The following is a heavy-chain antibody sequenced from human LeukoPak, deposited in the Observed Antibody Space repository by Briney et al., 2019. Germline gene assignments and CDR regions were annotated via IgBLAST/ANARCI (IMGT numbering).Heavy chain of an antibody. J-gene: IGHJ4*02. V-gene: IGHV3-30*02. CDR1: GFTFSGCG. CDR2: KWYDGRDK. CDR3: AKDPYSYGSYFDY. D-gene: IGHD5-18*01. Sequence: TGGSLRLSCAASGFTFSGCGMHWVRQAPGKGLEWVAFKWYDGRDKYYADSVKGQFTISRDNPKNTLYLQMNSLRAEDTAVYYCAKDPYSYGSYFDYWGQGTLVIVSS.